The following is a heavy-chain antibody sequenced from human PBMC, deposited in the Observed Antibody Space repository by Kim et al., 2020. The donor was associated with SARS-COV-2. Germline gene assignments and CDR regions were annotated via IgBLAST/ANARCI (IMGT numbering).Heavy chain of an antibody. J-gene: IGHJ5*02. Sequence: SEKKSLTCTVSGASIRTYYWNWIRQPAGKGLEWVGRIHATSGNTDYNPSLSSRVTMSVDTSENQFSLKPQSVSAADTAVYYCVKEVIAPGPYNYVDPWGQGALVTVSS. CDR3: VKEVIAPGPYNYVDP. CDR1: GASIRTYY. D-gene: IGHD1-1*01. CDR2: IHATSGNT. V-gene: IGHV4-4*07.